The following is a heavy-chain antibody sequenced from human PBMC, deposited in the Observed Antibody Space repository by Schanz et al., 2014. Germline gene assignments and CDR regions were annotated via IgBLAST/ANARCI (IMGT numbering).Heavy chain of an antibody. Sequence: QLVGSGGGLIQPGGSLRLSCSASGFTFSDYYMSWIRQAPGKGLEWVSARSGSGGSTYYADSVKGRFTISRDNSKNTLYLQMNSLRAEDTAVFYCAKGMGYCSGGTCYDCCYYGLDVWGQGTTVTVSS. J-gene: IGHJ6*02. D-gene: IGHD2-15*01. CDR1: GFTFSDYY. V-gene: IGHV3-23*04. CDR3: AKGMGYCSGGTCYDCCYYGLDV. CDR2: RSGSGGST.